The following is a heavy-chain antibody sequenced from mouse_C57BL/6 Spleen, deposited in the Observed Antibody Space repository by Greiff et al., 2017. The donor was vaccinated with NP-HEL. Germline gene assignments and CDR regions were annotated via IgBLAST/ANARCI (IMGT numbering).Heavy chain of an antibody. D-gene: IGHD2-3*01. V-gene: IGHV1-18*01. J-gene: IGHJ1*03. CDR3: ARSSDGYYDYWYFDV. CDR2: INPNNGGT. Sequence: EVQLQQSGPELVKPGASVKIPCKASGYTFTDYNMDWVKQSHGKSLEWIGDINPNNGGTIYNQKFKGKATLTVDKSSSTAYMELRSLTSEDTAVYYCARSSDGYYDYWYFDVWGTGTTVTVSS. CDR1: GYTFTDYN.